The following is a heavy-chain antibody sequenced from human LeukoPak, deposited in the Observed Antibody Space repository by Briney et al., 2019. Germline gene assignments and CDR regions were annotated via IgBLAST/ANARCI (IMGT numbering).Heavy chain of an antibody. CDR1: GFTFSSFW. J-gene: IGHJ4*02. Sequence: QPGGSLRLSCAASGFTFSSFWMHWVRQAPEKGLVWVSRIEADGSTNYADSVKGRFSISRDNAKNTLYLQMNSLRVEDTAVYYCARGPKSRYSSGLDYWGQGTLVTVSS. CDR3: ARGPKSRYSSGLDY. V-gene: IGHV3-74*01. CDR2: IEADGST. D-gene: IGHD6-19*01.